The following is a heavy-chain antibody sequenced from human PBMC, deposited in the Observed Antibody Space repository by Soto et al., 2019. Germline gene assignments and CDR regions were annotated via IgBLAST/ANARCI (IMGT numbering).Heavy chain of an antibody. CDR2: INQDGTEK. V-gene: IGHV3-7*01. CDR3: AGGNALDV. J-gene: IGHJ6*02. CDR1: RFTFSTYW. Sequence: VGSLRLSCAASRFTFSTYWMTWVRQAPGKGLEWVANINQDGTEKYYMDSVKGRFTISRDNAKNSLYLQMTSLRAEDTAVYYCAGGNALDVWGQGTTVTVSS.